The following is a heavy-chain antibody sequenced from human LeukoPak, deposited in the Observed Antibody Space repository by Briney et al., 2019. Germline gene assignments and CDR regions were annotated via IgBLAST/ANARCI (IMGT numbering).Heavy chain of an antibody. CDR1: GGSISDYL. CDR3: ARGITRISSRGSFDY. CDR2: INHSGST. Sequence: KPSEPRPSSCAFCGGSISDYLCSWIRQPPGKGLEWIGEINHSGSTNYNPSLKSRVTISVDTSKNQFSLMLRSVTAADTAVYYCARGITRISSRGSFDYWGQGTLVTVSS. V-gene: IGHV4-34*01. J-gene: IGHJ4*02. D-gene: IGHD6-13*01.